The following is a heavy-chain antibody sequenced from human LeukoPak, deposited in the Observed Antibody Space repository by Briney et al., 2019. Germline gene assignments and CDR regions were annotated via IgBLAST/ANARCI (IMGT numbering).Heavy chain of an antibody. D-gene: IGHD3-22*01. Sequence: PSETLSLTCTVSGGSINTPNYYWGWIRQTPGKGLEWIGNIFYSGGTYYSPSLTSRVTISLDTSRNQFSLKLNSVTAADTAVYYCARDRYYYDSSGYRTGGWFDLWGQGTLVTVSS. J-gene: IGHJ5*02. CDR3: ARDRYYYDSSGYRTGGWFDL. CDR1: GGSINTPNYY. V-gene: IGHV4-39*07. CDR2: IFYSGGT.